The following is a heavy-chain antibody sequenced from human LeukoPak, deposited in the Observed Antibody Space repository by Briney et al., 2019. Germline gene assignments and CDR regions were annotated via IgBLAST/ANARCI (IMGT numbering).Heavy chain of an antibody. J-gene: IGHJ5*02. Sequence: SSETLSLTCTVSGGSISSSDFYWGWIRQPPGKGLEWIGSISYSGNTYYNPSLKSRVTISVDTSKNQFSLKLSSVTAADTAVYYCARGIAVAGTWASEGWFDPWGQGTLVTVSS. CDR2: ISYSGNT. CDR1: GGSISSSDFY. D-gene: IGHD6-19*01. CDR3: ARGIAVAGTWASEGWFDP. V-gene: IGHV4-39*01.